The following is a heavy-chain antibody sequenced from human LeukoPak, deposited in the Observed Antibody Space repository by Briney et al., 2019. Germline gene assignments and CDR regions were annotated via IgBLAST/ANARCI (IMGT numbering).Heavy chain of an antibody. CDR1: GYTFTSYG. V-gene: IGHV1-69*13. J-gene: IGHJ4*02. CDR2: ITPIFGAA. D-gene: IGHD4-23*01. Sequence: ASVKVSCKASGYTFTSYGICWVRQAPGQGLEWMGEITPIFGAANYAQTFQGRVTITADESTSTVFMELSSLRSDDTAFYYCARNSRVASTSGLNYWGQGTLVTVSS. CDR3: ARNSRVASTSGLNY.